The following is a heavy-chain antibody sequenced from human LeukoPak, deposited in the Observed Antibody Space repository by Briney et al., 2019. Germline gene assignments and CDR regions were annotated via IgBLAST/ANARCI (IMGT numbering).Heavy chain of an antibody. CDR1: GFTLDDYA. J-gene: IGHJ4*02. CDR3: AKWTGGRGFDY. Sequence: AGGSLRLSCAASGFTLDDYAMHWVRQAPGKGLEWVAGISWNSGNIGYADSAEGRFTISRDNAKNSLYLQMNSLRPEDTALYHCAKWTGGRGFDYWGQGTLVTVSS. D-gene: IGHD2-15*01. CDR2: ISWNSGNI. V-gene: IGHV3-9*01.